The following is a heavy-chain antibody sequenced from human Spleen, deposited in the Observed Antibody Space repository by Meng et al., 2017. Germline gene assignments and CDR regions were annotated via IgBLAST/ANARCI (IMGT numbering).Heavy chain of an antibody. CDR2: ISYDGSNK. D-gene: IGHD4-23*01. CDR3: AREEDYGGTNYGMDV. V-gene: IGHV3-30*04. J-gene: IGHJ6*02. CDR1: GFTFSSYA. Sequence: GESLKISCAASGFTFSSYALHWVRQAPGKGLEWVAVISYDGSNKYYADSVKGRFTISRDNSKNTLYLQMNSLRAEDTAVYYCAREEDYGGTNYGMDVWGQGNTVNVSS.